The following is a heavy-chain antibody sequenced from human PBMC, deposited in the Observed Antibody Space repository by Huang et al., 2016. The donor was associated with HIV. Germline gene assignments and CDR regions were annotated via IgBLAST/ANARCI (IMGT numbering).Heavy chain of an antibody. J-gene: IGHJ4*02. CDR3: ATGFDVFFDF. D-gene: IGHD3-9*01. Sequence: QVQLVQSRAEVKKPGASVKVSGKVSEYTLTELSIPWVRQPPGKGLEWMGGFCPEIGETIDAQKFQGRVTMTEDTATETAFMELSGLRPEDTAVYYCATGFDVFFDFWGQGTLVTVSS. V-gene: IGHV1-24*01. CDR2: FCPEIGET. CDR1: EYTLTELS.